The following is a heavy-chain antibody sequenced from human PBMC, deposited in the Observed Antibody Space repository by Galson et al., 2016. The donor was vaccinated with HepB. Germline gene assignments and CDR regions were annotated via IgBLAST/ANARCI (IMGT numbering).Heavy chain of an antibody. CDR3: ARHDYGDSPADY. V-gene: IGHV5-51*01. Sequence: QSGADVKEPGESLKISCEVSGYSFTIYWIGWVRQMPGKGLEWMGSIYPGDSDTKYGPSFQGLVTISADRSINTAYLPWSSLKASDTAMYYCARHDYGDSPADYWGQGTPVTVSS. D-gene: IGHD4-17*01. CDR1: GYSFTIYW. J-gene: IGHJ4*02. CDR2: IYPGDSDT.